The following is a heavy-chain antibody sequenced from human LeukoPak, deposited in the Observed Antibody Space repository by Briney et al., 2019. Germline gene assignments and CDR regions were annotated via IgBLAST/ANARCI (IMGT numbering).Heavy chain of an antibody. D-gene: IGHD6-13*01. J-gene: IGHJ6*03. CDR2: INPNSGGT. Sequence: ASVKVSCKASGYTFTGYYMHWVRQAPGQGLEWMGWINPNSGGTNYAQKLQGRVTMTTDTSTSTAYMELRSLRSDDTAVYYCASTGIAAASTYYYYMDVWGKGTTVTVSS. CDR1: GYTFTGYY. V-gene: IGHV1-2*02. CDR3: ASTGIAAASTYYYYMDV.